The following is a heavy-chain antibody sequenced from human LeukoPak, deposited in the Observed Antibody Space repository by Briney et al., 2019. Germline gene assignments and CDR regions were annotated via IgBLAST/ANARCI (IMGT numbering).Heavy chain of an antibody. CDR3: ARVDYGDYPGWFDP. CDR1: GGSISSYY. D-gene: IGHD4-17*01. CDR2: IYYSGST. Sequence: SETLSLTCTVSGGSISSYYWSWIRQPPGKGLEWIGYIYYSGSTNYKPSLKSRVTISVDTSKNQFSLKLSSVTAADTAVYYCARVDYGDYPGWFDPWGQGTLVTVSS. V-gene: IGHV4-59*08. J-gene: IGHJ5*02.